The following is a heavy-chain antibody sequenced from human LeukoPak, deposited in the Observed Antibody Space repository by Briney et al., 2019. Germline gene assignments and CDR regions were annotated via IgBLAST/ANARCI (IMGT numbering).Heavy chain of an antibody. V-gene: IGHV3-23*01. J-gene: IGHJ4*02. CDR3: AMTLWIQLSGVLYLDYFDY. D-gene: IGHD5-18*01. CDR2: ISGSGGST. Sequence: PGGSLRLSCAASGFTVSSNYMSWVRQAPGKGLEWVSAISGSGGSTYYADSVRGRFTISRDNSKNTLYLQMNSLGAEDTAVYYCAMTLWIQLSGVLYLDYFDYWGQGTLVTVSS. CDR1: GFTVSSNY.